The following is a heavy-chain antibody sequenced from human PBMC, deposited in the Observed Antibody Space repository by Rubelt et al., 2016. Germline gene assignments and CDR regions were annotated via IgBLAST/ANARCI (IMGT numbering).Heavy chain of an antibody. D-gene: IGHD2-15*01. J-gene: IGHJ3*01. CDR1: GSSVSSYY. Sequence: QVQLQESGPGLVKPSETLSLTCTVPGSSVSSYYWTWIRQPPGKGLEWIGYPYDSGPTNYNPSLTSRVSISVTPSKNQFSPKRSSGAAAETAGYYWVRHPARSRGGKGFDVWGQGTMVAVSS. CDR3: VRHPARSRGGKGFDV. CDR2: PYDSGPT. V-gene: IGHV4-59*02.